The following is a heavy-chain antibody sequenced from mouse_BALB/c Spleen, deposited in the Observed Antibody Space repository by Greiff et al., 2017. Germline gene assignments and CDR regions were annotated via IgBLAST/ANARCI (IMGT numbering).Heavy chain of an antibody. D-gene: IGHD2-1*01. Sequence: QVQLQQSGAELAKPGASVKMSCKASGYTFTSYWMHWVKQRPGQGLEWIGYINPSTGYTEYNQKFKDKATLTADKSSSTAYMQLSSLTSEDSAVYYCARIFLGNYYFDYWGQGTTLTVSS. J-gene: IGHJ2*01. CDR1: GYTFTSYW. CDR3: ARIFLGNYYFDY. CDR2: INPSTGYT. V-gene: IGHV1-7*01.